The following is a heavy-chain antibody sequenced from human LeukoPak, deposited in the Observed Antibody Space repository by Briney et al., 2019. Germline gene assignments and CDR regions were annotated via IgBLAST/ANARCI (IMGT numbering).Heavy chain of an antibody. CDR1: GFTFSTYS. V-gene: IGHV3-21*01. Sequence: GGSLRLSCAASGFTFSTYSMNWVRQAPGKGLEWVSFISSSGSYIYYADSVRGRFTISRDNAKNSLYLQMNSLRAEDTAVYYCAGESAWGDDYWGQGTLVTVSS. CDR3: AGESAWGDDY. J-gene: IGHJ4*02. D-gene: IGHD3-16*01. CDR2: ISSSGSYI.